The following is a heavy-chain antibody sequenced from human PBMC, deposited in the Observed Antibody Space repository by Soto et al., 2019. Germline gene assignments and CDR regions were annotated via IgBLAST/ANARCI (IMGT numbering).Heavy chain of an antibody. V-gene: IGHV3-11*01. CDR2: ISSSGTTM. CDR3: ACDPYYYASGY. CDR1: GFTFSDHY. Sequence: QVQLVESGGGLVKPGGSLRLSCAASGFTFSDHYMTWIRQAPGKGLEWVSKISSSGTTMYYADSVKGRFIVSRDNAQNSVYLQMDSLRAEDTAVYYCACDPYYYASGYWGQGTLVTVSS. J-gene: IGHJ4*02. D-gene: IGHD3-10*01.